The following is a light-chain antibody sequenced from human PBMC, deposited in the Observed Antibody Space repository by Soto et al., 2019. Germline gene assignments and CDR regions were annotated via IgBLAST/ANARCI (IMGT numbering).Light chain of an antibody. CDR3: HQYGSSPRA. J-gene: IGKJ4*01. V-gene: IGKV3-20*01. CDR2: GAS. Sequence: EIVLTQSPGTLSLSPGERATLSCRASQSVRSNYLAWYQQKPGRAPRLLIYGASSRATGIPDRFSGSGSGIDFTLTISRLEPEDFAVYYCHQYGSSPRAFGGGTKVEI. CDR1: QSVRSNY.